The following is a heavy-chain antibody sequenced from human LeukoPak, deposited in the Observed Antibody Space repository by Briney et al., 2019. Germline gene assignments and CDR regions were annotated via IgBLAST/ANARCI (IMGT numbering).Heavy chain of an antibody. D-gene: IGHD2-21*01. CDR3: ARGFMWHVY. CDR1: GFTFSSYW. CDR2: IGEDGSEK. Sequence: PGGSLRLSCAASGFTFSSYWMTWVRQAPGKGLEWVANIGEDGSEKYYVDSVKGRFTISRDNAKNSLFLQMNSLRAEDTAVYFCARGFMWHVYWGQRTLVTVSS. V-gene: IGHV3-7*05. J-gene: IGHJ4*02.